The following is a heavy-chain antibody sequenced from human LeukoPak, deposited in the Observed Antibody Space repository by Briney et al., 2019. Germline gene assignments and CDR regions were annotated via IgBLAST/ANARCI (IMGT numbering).Heavy chain of an antibody. Sequence: GGSLRLSCAASGFTFSSYWMHWVRQAPGKGLVWVSRINSDGSSTSYADSVKGRFTISRDNAKNTLYLQMNSLRAEDTAVYYCARVRLTMVRGVIDWGQGTLVTVSS. CDR3: ARVRLTMVRGVID. CDR2: INSDGSST. CDR1: GFTFSSYW. J-gene: IGHJ4*02. V-gene: IGHV3-74*01. D-gene: IGHD3-10*01.